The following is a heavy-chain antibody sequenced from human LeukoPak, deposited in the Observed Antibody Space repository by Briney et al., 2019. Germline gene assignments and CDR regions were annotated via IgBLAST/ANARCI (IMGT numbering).Heavy chain of an antibody. CDR2: ISSSSSTI. CDR1: GFTFSSYS. J-gene: IGHJ4*02. V-gene: IGHV3-48*01. Sequence: GGSLRLSCAASGFTFSSYSMNWVRQAPGKGLEWVSYISSSSSTIYYADSVKGRFTISRDNAKNSLYLQMNSLRAEDTAVYYCARDAGPFWSSYPDYWGQGTLVTVSS. CDR3: ARDAGPFWSSYPDY. D-gene: IGHD3-3*01.